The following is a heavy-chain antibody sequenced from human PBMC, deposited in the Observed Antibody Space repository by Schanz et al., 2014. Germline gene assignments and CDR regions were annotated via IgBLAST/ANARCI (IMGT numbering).Heavy chain of an antibody. J-gene: IGHJ4*02. CDR3: AKGLYYDNTGGGFDY. CDR1: GFTFSSYA. V-gene: IGHV3-23*01. CDR2: ISGSGGST. D-gene: IGHD3-16*01. Sequence: EVQLLESGGGLVQPGGSLRLSCAASGFTFSSYAMSWVRQAPGKGLEWVSGISGSGGSTYYADSVKGRFTISRDNSKTTLSLQMNSLRAEDTAVYYCAKGLYYDNTGGGFDYWGQGTLXTVSS.